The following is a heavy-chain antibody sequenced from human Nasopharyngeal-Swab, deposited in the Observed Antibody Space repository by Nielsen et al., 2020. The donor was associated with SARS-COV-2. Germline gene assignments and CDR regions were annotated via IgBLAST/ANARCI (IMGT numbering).Heavy chain of an antibody. CDR1: GGSVSSGSYY. V-gene: IGHV4-61*01. J-gene: IGHJ6*02. D-gene: IGHD4-17*01. CDR3: ARDLLYGDFYYYYGMDV. CDR2: IYYSGST. Sequence: SDTLSLTCTVSGGSVSSGSYYWSWIRQPPGKGLEWIGYIYYSGSTNYNPSLKSRVTISVDTSKNQFSLKLSSVTAADTAVYYCARDLLYGDFYYYYGMDVWGQGTTVTVSS.